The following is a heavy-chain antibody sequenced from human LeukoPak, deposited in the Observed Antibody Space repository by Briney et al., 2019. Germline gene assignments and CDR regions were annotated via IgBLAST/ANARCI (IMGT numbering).Heavy chain of an antibody. Sequence: ASVKVSCKASGYTFTSYGISWVRQAPGQALEWMGWISAYNGNTNYAQKLQGRVTMTTDTSTSTAYMELRSLRSDDTAVYYCARENYYGSGSQLDFDYWGQGTLVTVSS. D-gene: IGHD3-10*01. V-gene: IGHV1-18*01. CDR3: ARENYYGSGSQLDFDY. CDR1: GYTFTSYG. J-gene: IGHJ4*02. CDR2: ISAYNGNT.